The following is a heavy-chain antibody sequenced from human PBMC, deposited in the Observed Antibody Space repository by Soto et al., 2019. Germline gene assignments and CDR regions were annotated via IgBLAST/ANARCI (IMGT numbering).Heavy chain of an antibody. CDR2: DYYSGSN. J-gene: IGHJ5*02. D-gene: IGHD3-3*01. V-gene: IGHV4-39*01. CDR3: ASEGSPYYNVWSGYFIVWFDP. Sequence: QLQLQESVTGLVKASETLYFTCTVSGGSISSSSYYWGWIRQPPGKGLERIGSDYYSGSNYYTPSLKSRVTISVDPTKNQFSLKLSSVTAADTAVYYCASEGSPYYNVWSGYFIVWFDPWGQGTQVTVST. CDR1: GGSISSSSYY.